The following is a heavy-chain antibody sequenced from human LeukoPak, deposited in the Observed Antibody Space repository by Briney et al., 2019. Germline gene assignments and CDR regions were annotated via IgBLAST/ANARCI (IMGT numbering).Heavy chain of an antibody. CDR1: GGSISSYY. CDR2: IYTSGST. CDR3: ARGGHYDSTHFDYYHVMDV. Sequence: SETLSLTCIVSGGSISSYYWSWIRQPAGKGLEWIGRIYTSGSTNYNPSLQSRVTMSVDTAKNQFSLELTSVTAADTAVYYCARGGHYDSTHFDYYHVMDVWGKGTTVSVSS. V-gene: IGHV4-4*07. J-gene: IGHJ6*04. D-gene: IGHD4-17*01.